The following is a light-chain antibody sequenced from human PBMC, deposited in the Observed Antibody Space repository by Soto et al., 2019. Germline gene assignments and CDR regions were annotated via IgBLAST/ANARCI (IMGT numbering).Light chain of an antibody. V-gene: IGKV1D-12*01. J-gene: IGKJ4*01. CDR1: QNVSSR. CDR2: AAS. Sequence: DIQMTQSPSSVSASVGDRVTITCRASQNVSSRLAWYQQKPGTAPKLLIYAASSLQSGVPSRFSGSGFGTDFTLTVSSLQPEDFATYYCQQANIFPLTFGGGTKVEI. CDR3: QQANIFPLT.